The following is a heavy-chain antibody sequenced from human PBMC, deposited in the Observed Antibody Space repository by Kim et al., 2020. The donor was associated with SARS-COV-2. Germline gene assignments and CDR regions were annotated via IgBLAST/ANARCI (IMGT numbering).Heavy chain of an antibody. D-gene: IGHD5-12*01. CDR1: GFTFINYA. CDR3: ARDYRSGYSGYDIGD. V-gene: IGHV3-23*01. J-gene: IGHJ4*02. CDR2: FSSGSGGVT. Sequence: GGSLRPSCAASGFTFINYAMSWVRQAPGKGLEWVSAFSSGSGGVTYYADSVKGRFTISRDNSKNTVYLQMNSLRAEDTAVYYCARDYRSGYSGYDIGDWGQGTLVTVSS.